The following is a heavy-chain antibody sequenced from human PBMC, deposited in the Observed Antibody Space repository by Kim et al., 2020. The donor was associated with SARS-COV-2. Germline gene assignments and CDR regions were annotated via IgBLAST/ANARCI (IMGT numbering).Heavy chain of an antibody. J-gene: IGHJ4*02. CDR3: AKDREKVAGTTLEY. D-gene: IGHD6-19*01. Sequence: YADSVKGRFTISRDNARNSLYLQMSSLRAEDTAVYYCAKDREKVAGTTLEYWGQGTLVTVSS. V-gene: IGHV3-48*03.